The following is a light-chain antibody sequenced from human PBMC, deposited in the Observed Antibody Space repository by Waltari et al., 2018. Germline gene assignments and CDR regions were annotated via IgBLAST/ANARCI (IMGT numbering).Light chain of an antibody. J-gene: IGKJ5*01. CDR1: QGISSY. V-gene: IGKV1-9*01. Sequence: DIQLTQSPSFLSASVGDRVTITCRASQGISSYLSWYQQKPRKAPKLLIYGASTLQSSIPSRFSGIGSGTEFTLTISSLQPEDSATYYCQQLGAYPITFGQGTRVETK. CDR2: GAS. CDR3: QQLGAYPIT.